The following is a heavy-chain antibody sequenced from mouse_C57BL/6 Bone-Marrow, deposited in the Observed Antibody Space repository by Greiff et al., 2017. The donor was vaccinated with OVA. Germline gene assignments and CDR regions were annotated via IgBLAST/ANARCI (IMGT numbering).Heavy chain of an antibody. V-gene: IGHV1-81*01. CDR1: GYTFTSYG. J-gene: IGHJ4*01. CDR2: IYPRSGNT. CDR3: ARKSVTTFPYAMDY. Sequence: VQLQQSGAELARPGASVKLSCKASGYTFTSYGISWVKKRTGKGLEWIGEIYPRSGNTYYNEKFKGKATLTADKSSSTAYRELRCLTSEDSAVYFLARKSVTTFPYAMDYWGQGTSVTVSS. D-gene: IGHD2-1*01.